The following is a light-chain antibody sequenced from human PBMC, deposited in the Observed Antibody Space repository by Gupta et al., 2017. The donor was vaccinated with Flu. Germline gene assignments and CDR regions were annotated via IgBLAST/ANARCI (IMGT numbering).Light chain of an antibody. CDR2: DAS. V-gene: IGKV3-11*01. Sequence: DIVLTQSPATLSLSPGERATLSCRASQSVSKSLAWYKQKPGQAPRLLIYDASRRATGVPARFSGSGYGTDFTLTISNREPDDFAVYFCQQGSNWPRITFGGGTRVEIK. J-gene: IGKJ4*01. CDR1: QSVSKS. CDR3: QQGSNWPRIT.